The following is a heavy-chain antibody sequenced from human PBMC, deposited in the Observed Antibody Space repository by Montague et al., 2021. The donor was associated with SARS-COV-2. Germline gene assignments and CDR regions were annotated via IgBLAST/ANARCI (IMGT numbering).Heavy chain of an antibody. CDR1: GGSISSGDFF. J-gene: IGHJ4*02. D-gene: IGHD1-26*01. CDR3: ARQSRYASRWERTYYSDS. Sequence: SETLSLTCSVSGGSISSGDFFWGWIRQPPGRGLEWIGSIYSDGRTKYNPSLKSRVFISADMSRSLFSLELTSVTAADTAVYYCARQSRYASRWERTYYSDSWGPGTLVTVSS. CDR2: IYSDGRT. V-gene: IGHV4-39*01.